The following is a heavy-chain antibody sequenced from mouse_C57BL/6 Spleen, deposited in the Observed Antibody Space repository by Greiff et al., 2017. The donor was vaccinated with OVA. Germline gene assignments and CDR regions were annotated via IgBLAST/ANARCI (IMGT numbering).Heavy chain of an antibody. J-gene: IGHJ3*01. CDR1: VYIFTSYC. CDR2: INPSNGGT. CDR3: ARYFPFAY. V-gene: IGHV1-53*01. Sequence: QVQLQQPGTELVNPGASVTLSCPASVYIFTSYCMHWVKQRPGQGLEWIGNINPSNGGTNYNEKFKSKATLTVDKSSSTAYMQLSSLTSYDSAVYYCARYFPFAYWGQGTLVTVSA.